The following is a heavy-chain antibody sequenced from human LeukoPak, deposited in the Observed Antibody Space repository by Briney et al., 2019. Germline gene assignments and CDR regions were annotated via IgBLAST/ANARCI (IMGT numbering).Heavy chain of an antibody. CDR2: INPNSGGT. V-gene: IGHV1-2*02. Sequence: ASVKVSCKASGYTFTSYGISWVRQAPGQGLEWMGWINPNSGGTNYAQKFQGRVTMTRDTSISTAYMELSRLRSDDTAVYYCARDRLAVGTNYYYYYMDVWGKGTTVTISS. CDR1: GYTFTSYG. CDR3: ARDRLAVGTNYYYYYMDV. D-gene: IGHD1-1*01. J-gene: IGHJ6*03.